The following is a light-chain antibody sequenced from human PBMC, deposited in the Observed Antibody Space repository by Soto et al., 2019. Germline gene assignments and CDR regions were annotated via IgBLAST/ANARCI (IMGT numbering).Light chain of an antibody. CDR2: YAS. CDR3: QQYNNWPPIT. CDR1: QRVSNN. V-gene: IGKV3-15*01. J-gene: IGKJ5*01. Sequence: EIMMTQSPATLSVSPGERATLSCRASQRVSNNLAWYQQKPGQAPRLLIYYASTRATGIPVRFSGSGSGTEFTLTISSLQSEDFALYYCQQYNNWPPITFGQGTRLEIK.